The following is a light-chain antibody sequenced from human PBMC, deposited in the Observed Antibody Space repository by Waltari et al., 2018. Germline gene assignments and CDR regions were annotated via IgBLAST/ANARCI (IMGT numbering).Light chain of an antibody. J-gene: IGKJ1*01. CDR1: QSVLYSSNSQNY. CDR2: WAS. CDR3: QQYYDIPWT. V-gene: IGKV4-1*01. Sequence: VMTQSPDSLAVSLGERVTINCKSSQSVLYSSNSQNYLAWYQQKPGQPPKLLIYWASARESGVPDRFSGSESGTDFTLTISSLQAEDVAVYYCQQYYDIPWTFDQGTKVEIK.